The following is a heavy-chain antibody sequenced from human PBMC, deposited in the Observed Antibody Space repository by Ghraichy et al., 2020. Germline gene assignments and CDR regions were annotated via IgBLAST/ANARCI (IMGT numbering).Heavy chain of an antibody. CDR1: GASVTKYGHF. D-gene: IGHD3-10*01. J-gene: IGHJ6*02. CDR2: ISYTGTT. Sequence: SETLSLTCTVSGASVTKYGHFYTWIRQHPGKGLEWIGSISYTGTTYYNSSLQTRAMISIDTSKSQFSLILASVTAADTAVFYCARENYGSAGDYYYAMDVWGQGTMVSVSS. CDR3: ARENYGSAGDYYYAMDV. V-gene: IGHV4-31*03.